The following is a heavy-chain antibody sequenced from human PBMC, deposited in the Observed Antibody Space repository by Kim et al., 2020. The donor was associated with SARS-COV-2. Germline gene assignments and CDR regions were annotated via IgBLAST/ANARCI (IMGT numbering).Heavy chain of an antibody. J-gene: IGHJ4*02. V-gene: IGHV5-51*01. D-gene: IGHD3-10*01. Sequence: YSPSFQGQVTISADKSISTAYLQWSSLKASDTAMYYCAVARFGEYPFDYWGQGTLVTVSS. CDR3: AVARFGEYPFDY.